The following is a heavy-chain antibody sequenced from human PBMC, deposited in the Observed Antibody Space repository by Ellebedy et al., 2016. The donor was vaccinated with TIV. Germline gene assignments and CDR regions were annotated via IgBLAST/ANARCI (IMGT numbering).Heavy chain of an antibody. D-gene: IGHD1-14*01. CDR2: ISTYNGGT. J-gene: IGHJ4*02. CDR3: ARDANPDNFDY. V-gene: IGHV1-18*01. Sequence: ASVKVSCKASGYTFTSHGISWVRQAPGQGLEWMGWISTYNGGTNFAQKFQGRVTMTTDTPTSTAYMELGSLRSDDTAVYYCARDANPDNFDYWGQGTLVTVSS. CDR1: GYTFTSHG.